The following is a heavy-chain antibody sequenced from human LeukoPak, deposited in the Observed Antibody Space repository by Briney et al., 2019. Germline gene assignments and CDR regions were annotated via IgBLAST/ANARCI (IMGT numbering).Heavy chain of an antibody. CDR2: ISAYNGNT. CDR3: AREKEGVDIVAEYYFDY. D-gene: IGHD5-12*01. J-gene: IGHJ4*02. CDR1: GYTFTSYG. V-gene: IGHV1-18*01. Sequence: ASVKVSCKASGYTFTSYGISWVRQAPGQGLEWMGWISAYNGNTNYAQKLQGRVTMTTDTSTSTAYMELRSLRSDDTAVYYCAREKEGVDIVAEYYFDYWGQGTLVTVSS.